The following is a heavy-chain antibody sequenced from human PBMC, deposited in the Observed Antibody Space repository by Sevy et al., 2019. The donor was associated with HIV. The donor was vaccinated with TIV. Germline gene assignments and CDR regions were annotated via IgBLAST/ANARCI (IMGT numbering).Heavy chain of an antibody. D-gene: IGHD3-22*01. CDR1: GFTFSSYA. CDR2: ISGSGGST. J-gene: IGHJ4*02. Sequence: GGSLRLSCAASGFTFSSYAMSWVRQAPGKGLEWVSAISGSGGSTYYADSVKGRFTISRDNSKNTLYLQMNSLRAEDTAVYYCAGRTYYYDSSGYYRDYWGQGTLVTVSS. V-gene: IGHV3-23*01. CDR3: AGRTYYYDSSGYYRDY.